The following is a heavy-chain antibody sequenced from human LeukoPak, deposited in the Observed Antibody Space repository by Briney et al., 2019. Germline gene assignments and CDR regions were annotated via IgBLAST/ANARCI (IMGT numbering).Heavy chain of an antibody. D-gene: IGHD5-18*01. CDR1: GFTFSSYG. V-gene: IGHV3-30*18. CDR2: ISYDGSNK. J-gene: IGHJ3*02. Sequence: PGGSLRLSCAASGFTFSSYGMHWVRQAPGKGLEWVAVISYDGSNKYYADSVKGRFTISRDNSKNTLYLQMNSLRAEDTAVYYCAEHFFPGYSYGKNAFDIWGQGTMVTVSS. CDR3: AEHFFPGYSYGKNAFDI.